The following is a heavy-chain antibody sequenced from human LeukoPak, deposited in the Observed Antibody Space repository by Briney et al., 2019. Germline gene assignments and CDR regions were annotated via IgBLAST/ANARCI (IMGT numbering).Heavy chain of an antibody. J-gene: IGHJ6*02. D-gene: IGHD3-16*02. CDR1: GYSFTSYW. V-gene: IGHV5-51*01. CDR2: IYPGDSDT. CDR3: ARRGVISPTHYYHYGMDV. Sequence: GESLKISCKGSGYSFTSYWIGWVRQMPGKGLEWMGIIYPGDSDTRYSPSFQGQVTISADKSISTAYLQWSSLKASDTAMYYCARRGVISPTHYYHYGMDVWGQGTTVTVSS.